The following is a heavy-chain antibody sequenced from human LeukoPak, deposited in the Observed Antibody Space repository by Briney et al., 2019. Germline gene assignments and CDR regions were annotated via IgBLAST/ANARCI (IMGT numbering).Heavy chain of an antibody. V-gene: IGHV3-64*01. Sequence: GGSLRPSCAASGFTFNKYAMHWVRQAPGKGLEYVSGISSNGGTTYYANSVKGRFTLSRDNSKNTLYLQMGSLGAEDMAVYYCARERYSDPTDDAFDIWGQGTMVT. J-gene: IGHJ3*02. CDR3: ARERYSDPTDDAFDI. D-gene: IGHD4-17*01. CDR1: GFTFNKYA. CDR2: ISSNGGTT.